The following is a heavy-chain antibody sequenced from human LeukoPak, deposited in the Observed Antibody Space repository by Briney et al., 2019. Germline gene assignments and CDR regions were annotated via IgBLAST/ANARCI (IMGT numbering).Heavy chain of an antibody. CDR2: ISSRGSYT. CDR3: ARNMTANYYYYAMDV. J-gene: IGHJ6*02. Sequence: PGGSLRLSCAASGFTFSDYYMTWTRQAPGKGLEWVADISSRGSYTSCADSVQGRSTISRDNAKNSMYLQMNSLTAEDTAVYYCARNMTANYYYYAMDVWGQGTTVTVSS. CDR1: GFTFSDYY. V-gene: IGHV3-11*06. D-gene: IGHD2-21*02.